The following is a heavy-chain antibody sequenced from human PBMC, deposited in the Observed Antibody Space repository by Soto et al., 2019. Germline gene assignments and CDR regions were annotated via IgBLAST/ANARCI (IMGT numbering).Heavy chain of an antibody. CDR1: GVSISSGGYY. CDR2: IYHSGIT. J-gene: IGHJ4*02. CDR3: ASVIGGDSECYFDY. D-gene: IGHD4-17*01. Sequence: PSETLSLTCTVSGVSISSGGYYWGWIRQHPGKGLEWIGNIYHSGITYYNPSLKSRVIMSVDTSKNHFSLNLNSVTAADTAMYFCASVIGGDSECYFDYWGQGTLVTVSS. V-gene: IGHV4-31*03.